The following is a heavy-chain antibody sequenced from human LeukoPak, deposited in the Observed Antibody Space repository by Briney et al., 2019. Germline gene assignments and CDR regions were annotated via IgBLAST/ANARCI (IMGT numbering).Heavy chain of an antibody. V-gene: IGHV3-9*01. Sequence: GGSLRLSCAASGFTFDDYAMHWVRQAPGKGLEWVSGISWNSGSIDYADSVKGRFTISRDNAKNSLYLQMNSLRAEDTALYYCAKDISSTRYYYYGMDVWGQGTTVTVSS. CDR2: ISWNSGSI. CDR1: GFTFDDYA. D-gene: IGHD2-2*01. J-gene: IGHJ6*02. CDR3: AKDISSTRYYYYGMDV.